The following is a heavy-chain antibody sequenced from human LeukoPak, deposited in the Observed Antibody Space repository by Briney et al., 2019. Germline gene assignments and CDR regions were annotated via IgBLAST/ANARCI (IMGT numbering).Heavy chain of an antibody. CDR2: IYYSGST. CDR1: GDSISSYY. CDR3: ARELWFGELVGGWFDP. J-gene: IGHJ5*02. Sequence: SETPSLTCTVSGDSISSYYWSWIRQPPGKGLEWIGYIYYSGSTNYNPSLKSRVTISVDTSKNQFSLKLSSVTTADTAVYYCARELWFGELVGGWFDPWGQGTLVTVSS. V-gene: IGHV4-59*01. D-gene: IGHD3-10*01.